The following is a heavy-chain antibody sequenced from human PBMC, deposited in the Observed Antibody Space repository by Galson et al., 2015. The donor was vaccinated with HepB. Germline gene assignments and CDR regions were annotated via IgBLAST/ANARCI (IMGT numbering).Heavy chain of an antibody. CDR1: GYTFTSYY. Sequence: SVKVSCKASGYTFTSYYMHWVQQAPGQGLEWMGIINPSGGSTSYAQKFQGRVTMTRDTSTSTVYMELSSLRSEDTAVYYCAVDSPPWGGGAIVTGYWGQGTLVTVSS. CDR2: INPSGGST. V-gene: IGHV1-46*01. CDR3: AVDSPPWGGGAIVTGY. D-gene: IGHD3-16*02. J-gene: IGHJ4*02.